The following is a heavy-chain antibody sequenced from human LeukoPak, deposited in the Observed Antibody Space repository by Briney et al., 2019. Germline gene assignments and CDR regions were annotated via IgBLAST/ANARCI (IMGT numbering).Heavy chain of an antibody. CDR2: ISSSGSTI. J-gene: IGHJ5*02. D-gene: IGHD3-10*01. Sequence: GGSLRLSCAASGFTFSSYEMNWVRQAPGKGLEWVSYISSSGSTIYYADSVKGRFTISRDNAKNSLYLQMNSLRAEDTAVYYCARDRLGLLWFGELSSGFDPWGQGTLVTVSS. CDR1: GFTFSSYE. CDR3: ARDRLGLLWFGELSSGFDP. V-gene: IGHV3-48*03.